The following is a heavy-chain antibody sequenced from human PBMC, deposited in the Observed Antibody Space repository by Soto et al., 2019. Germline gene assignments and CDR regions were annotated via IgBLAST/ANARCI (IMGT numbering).Heavy chain of an antibody. CDR3: ARDKGRKQIGGNYYGGRDV. D-gene: IGHD1-26*01. Sequence: QVQLVQSGAEVKKPGSSVTVSCKASGGTFGNSAISWVRQAPGQGLEWMGGIMPIFPTPDYAQKFQGRVTINADESTSTSYMGLTSLRSEDTAVYYWARDKGRKQIGGNYYGGRDVWGQGTTVTV. CDR1: GGTFGNSA. V-gene: IGHV1-69*12. CDR2: IMPIFPTP. J-gene: IGHJ6*02.